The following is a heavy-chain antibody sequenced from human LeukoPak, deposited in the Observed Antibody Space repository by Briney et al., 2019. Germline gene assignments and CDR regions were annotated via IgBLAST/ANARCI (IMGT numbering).Heavy chain of an antibody. D-gene: IGHD6-13*01. CDR2: IKQDGTEK. Sequence: GGSLRLSCAASGFTFSSFWMSWVRQAPGTGLEWVANIKQDGTEKYYVDSVKGRFTITRDNAKNSLSLQMNSLRAEDTAVYYCARGLKGIAAAATYYFDYWGQGTLVTVSS. V-gene: IGHV3-7*01. J-gene: IGHJ4*02. CDR1: GFTFSSFW. CDR3: ARGLKGIAAAATYYFDY.